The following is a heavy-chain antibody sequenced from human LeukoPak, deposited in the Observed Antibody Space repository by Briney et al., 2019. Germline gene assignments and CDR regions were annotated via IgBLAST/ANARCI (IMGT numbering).Heavy chain of an antibody. D-gene: IGHD6-13*01. J-gene: IGHJ4*02. CDR3: ARHLYSSSRNPTFDY. CDR2: FYYSGST. Sequence: PSETLSLTCTVSGGSNSSSSFYCGWIRQPPGKGLEWLGSFYYSGSTYSNPSLKSRVTISVDTSKNQFSLKLSSVTAADTAVYYCARHLYSSSRNPTFDYWGQGTLVTVSS. V-gene: IGHV4-39*01. CDR1: GGSNSSSSFY.